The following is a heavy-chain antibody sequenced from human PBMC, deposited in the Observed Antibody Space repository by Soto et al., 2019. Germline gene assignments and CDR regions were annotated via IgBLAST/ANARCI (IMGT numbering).Heavy chain of an antibody. V-gene: IGHV5-51*01. J-gene: IGHJ4*02. CDR1: GYSFTSYW. D-gene: IGHD1-26*01. Sequence: GESLKISCEGSGYSFTSYWIGWVRQMPGKGLEWMGIIYPDDSDTRYSPSFQGQVTISADKSINTAYLQWSSLKASDTAIYYCARQFLGAGTDYFDSWGQGTLVTVS. CDR3: ARQFLGAGTDYFDS. CDR2: IYPDDSDT.